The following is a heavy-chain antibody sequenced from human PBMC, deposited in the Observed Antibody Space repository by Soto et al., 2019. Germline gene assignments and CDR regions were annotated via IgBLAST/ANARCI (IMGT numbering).Heavy chain of an antibody. V-gene: IGHV3-23*01. CDR3: AKTRGGYCSGGSCYSDYYFDY. J-gene: IGHJ4*02. CDR1: GFTFSSYA. CDR2: ISGSGGST. D-gene: IGHD2-15*01. Sequence: HPGGCLRLSCAASGFTFSSYAMSWVRQAPGKGLEWVSAISGSGGSTYYADSVKGRFTISRDNSKNTLYLQMNSLRAEDTAVYYCAKTRGGYCSGGSCYSDYYFDYWGQGTLVTVSS.